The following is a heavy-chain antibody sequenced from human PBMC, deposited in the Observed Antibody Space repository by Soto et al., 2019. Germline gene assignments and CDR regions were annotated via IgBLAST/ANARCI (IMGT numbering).Heavy chain of an antibody. CDR1: GFSFTRYT. CDR3: TLSYGDSYYYNGMDV. CDR2: INPGDSGS. V-gene: IGHV5-51*01. Sequence: GESLKISCEGSGFSFTRYTIGWVRQMPGKGLEWMGIINPGDSGSRYSPSFQGQVTISADKSISTAYLQWSSLKASDTAMYYCTLSYGDSYYYNGMDVWGQGTAVTVSS. D-gene: IGHD4-17*01. J-gene: IGHJ6*02.